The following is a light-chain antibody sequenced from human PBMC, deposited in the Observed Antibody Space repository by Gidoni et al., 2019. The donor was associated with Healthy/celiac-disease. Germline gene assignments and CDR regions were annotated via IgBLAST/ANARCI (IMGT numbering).Light chain of an antibody. Sequence: EIVMTQSTATLSVSPGERATLSCRASQSVSSNLAWYKQKPGQAPRLLIYGASTRATGIPARFSGSGSGTEFTLTISSLQSEDFAVYYCQQYNNWPPPWTFGQGTKVEIK. CDR2: GAS. CDR1: QSVSSN. J-gene: IGKJ1*01. CDR3: QQYNNWPPPWT. V-gene: IGKV3-15*01.